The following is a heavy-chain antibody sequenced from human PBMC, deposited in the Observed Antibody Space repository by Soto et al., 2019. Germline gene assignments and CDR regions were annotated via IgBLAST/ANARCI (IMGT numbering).Heavy chain of an antibody. Sequence: ASVKVSCKASGYTFTSYAMHWVRQAPGQRLEWMGWINAGNGNTKYSQKFQGRVTITRDTSASTAYMELSSLRSEDTAVYYCARVLLGSIRPPEYNWFDPWGQGTPVTVSS. V-gene: IGHV1-3*01. CDR1: GYTFTSYA. D-gene: IGHD1-26*01. CDR3: ARVLLGSIRPPEYNWFDP. CDR2: INAGNGNT. J-gene: IGHJ5*02.